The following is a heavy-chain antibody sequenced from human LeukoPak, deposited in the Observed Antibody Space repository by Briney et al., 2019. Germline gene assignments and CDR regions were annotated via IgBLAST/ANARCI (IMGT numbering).Heavy chain of an antibody. D-gene: IGHD3-22*01. V-gene: IGHV3-20*04. J-gene: IGHJ4*02. Sequence: GGSLRLSCAASGFTFDDYGMSWVRQVPGKGLEWVSSIKWNGGITGYADSVKGRFTISRDNAKNSLYLQMNSLRAEDTALYYCARDRSYFDGTTYYSDYWGQGALVTVSS. CDR3: ARDRSYFDGTTYYSDY. CDR1: GFTFDDYG. CDR2: IKWNGGIT.